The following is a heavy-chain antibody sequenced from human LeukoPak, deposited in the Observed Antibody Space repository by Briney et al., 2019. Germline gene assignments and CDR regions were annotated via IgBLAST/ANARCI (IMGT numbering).Heavy chain of an antibody. Sequence: PSETLSLTCTVSGGSISSSSYYWGWIRQPPGKGLEWIGSIYYSGCTYYNPSLKSRVTISVDTSKNQFSLKLISVTAADTAVYYCARHFVATGAPGSPARPYDFWSGPWGQGTLVTVSS. CDR1: GGSISSSSYY. V-gene: IGHV4-39*01. D-gene: IGHD3-3*01. CDR2: IYYSGCT. J-gene: IGHJ5*02. CDR3: ARHFVATGAPGSPARPYDFWSGP.